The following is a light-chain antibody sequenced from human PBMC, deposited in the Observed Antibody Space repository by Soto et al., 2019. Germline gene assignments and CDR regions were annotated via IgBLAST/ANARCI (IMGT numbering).Light chain of an antibody. CDR3: PQGSNLLT. J-gene: IGKJ5*01. CDR1: QSVSSY. CDR2: DTS. V-gene: IGKV3-11*01. Sequence: EIGMTQSTATLSVSPGERATIYCRASQSVSSYLAWYQQKPGQAPRLLIYDTSNRATGIPARFSGSGSGTDFTLTISSLEPEDFAVYYWPQGSNLLTGGQGTRLDIK.